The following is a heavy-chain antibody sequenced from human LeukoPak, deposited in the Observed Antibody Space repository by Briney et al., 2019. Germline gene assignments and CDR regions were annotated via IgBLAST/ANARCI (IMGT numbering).Heavy chain of an antibody. CDR1: GDSVSSNSAA. J-gene: IGHJ3*02. CDR2: AYYRSKWYN. V-gene: IGHV6-1*01. Sequence: SQTLSLTCAISGDSVSSNSAAWNWIRQSPSRGLEWLGRAYYRSKWYNDYAVSVKSRITINPDTSKNQFSLQLNSVTPEDTAVYYCARDGYDYYDSSGYGAFDIWGQGTMVTVSS. D-gene: IGHD3-22*01. CDR3: ARDGYDYYDSSGYGAFDI.